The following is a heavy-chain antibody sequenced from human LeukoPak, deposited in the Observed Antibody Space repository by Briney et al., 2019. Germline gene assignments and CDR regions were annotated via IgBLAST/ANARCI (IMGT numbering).Heavy chain of an antibody. V-gene: IGHV3-74*01. CDR2: ISSDGSST. D-gene: IGHD2-15*01. Sequence: GGSLRLSCAASGFTFSGYWMHWVRQAPGKGLAWVSRISSDGSSTAYADSVKGRFSVSRDSAKNTLYLQMNSLRAEDTAVYYCARVSCSGGSCYRYYYGMDVWGQGTTVTVSS. CDR1: GFTFSGYW. J-gene: IGHJ6*02. CDR3: ARVSCSGGSCYRYYYGMDV.